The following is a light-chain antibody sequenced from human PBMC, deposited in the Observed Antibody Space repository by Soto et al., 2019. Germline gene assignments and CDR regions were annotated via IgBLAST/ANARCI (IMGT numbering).Light chain of an antibody. CDR1: SGHSTYI. CDR2: LEGSGSY. Sequence: QPVLTQSSSASASLGSSVKLTCTLSSGHSTYIIAWHQQQPGKAPRYLMKLEGSGSYNKGSGIPDRFSGSRSGADRYLTIFHRQFGGEGCYYCETWDTNVVVFGGGTQLTVL. J-gene: IGLJ2*01. V-gene: IGLV4-60*02. CDR3: ETWDTNVVV.